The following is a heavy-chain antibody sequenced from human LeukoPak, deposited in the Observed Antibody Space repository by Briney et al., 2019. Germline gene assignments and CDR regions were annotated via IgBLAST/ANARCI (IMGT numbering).Heavy chain of an antibody. V-gene: IGHV3-9*01. D-gene: IGHD2-2*01. CDR3: ARHFCSSTSCSN. J-gene: IGHJ4*02. Sequence: PGGSLRLSCAASGFTFDDYAMHWVRQAPGKGLEWVSGISWNSGSIGYADSVKGRFTISRDNAKNSLYLQMNSLRTEDTAAYYCARHFCSSTSCSNWGQGTLVTVSS. CDR2: ISWNSGSI. CDR1: GFTFDDYA.